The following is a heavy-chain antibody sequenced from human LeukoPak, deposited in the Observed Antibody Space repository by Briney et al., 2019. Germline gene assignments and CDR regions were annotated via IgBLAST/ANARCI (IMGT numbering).Heavy chain of an antibody. J-gene: IGHJ4*02. V-gene: IGHV3-23*01. CDR2: ISGSGVST. D-gene: IGHD3-10*01. CDR1: RFTFNSYA. Sequence: GGSLRLSCAASRFTFNSYATSWVRQAPGKGLEWVSSISGSGVSTNYADSVKGRFTISRDNSKNTPYLQMNSLRAEDTAVYYCAKGRFGELFWGQGTQVTVSS. CDR3: AKGRFGELF.